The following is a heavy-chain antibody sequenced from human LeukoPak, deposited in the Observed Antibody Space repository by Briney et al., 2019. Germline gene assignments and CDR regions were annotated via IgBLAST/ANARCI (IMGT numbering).Heavy chain of an antibody. V-gene: IGHV3-23*01. CDR3: ARVKRDGFNSDAFDI. CDR1: GFTFSSYA. D-gene: IGHD5-24*01. CDR2: ISGSGGST. Sequence: GGSLRLSCAASGFTFSSYAMSWVRQAPGKGLEWVSAISGSGGSTYYADSVKGRFTISRDNSKNTLYLQMNSLRAEDTAVYYCARVKRDGFNSDAFDIWGQGTMVTVPS. J-gene: IGHJ3*02.